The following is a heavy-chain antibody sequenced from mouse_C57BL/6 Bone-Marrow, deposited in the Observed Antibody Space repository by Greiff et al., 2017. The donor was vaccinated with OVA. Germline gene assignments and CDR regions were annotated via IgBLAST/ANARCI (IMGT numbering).Heavy chain of an antibody. CDR2: IWTGGGT. J-gene: IGHJ4*01. Sequence: VMLVESGPGLVAPSQRLSITCTVSGFSLTSYAISWVRQPPGKGLEWLGVIWTGGGTNYNSALKSRLSISKDNSKSQVFLKMNSLQTDDTARYYCARNDGYHAYTMDYWGQGTSVTVSS. V-gene: IGHV2-9-1*01. CDR1: GFSLTSYA. CDR3: ARNDGYHAYTMDY. D-gene: IGHD2-3*01.